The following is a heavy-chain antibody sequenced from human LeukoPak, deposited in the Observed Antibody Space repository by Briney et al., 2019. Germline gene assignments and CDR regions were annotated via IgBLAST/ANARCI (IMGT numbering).Heavy chain of an antibody. J-gene: IGHJ6*03. V-gene: IGHV1-69*05. D-gene: IGHD4-11*01. CDR2: IIPIFGTA. CDR1: GGTFSSYA. Sequence: SVKVSCKASGGTFSSYAISWVRQAPGQGLEWMGGIIPIFGTANYEQKFQGRVTITTDESTSTAYMELSSLRSEDTAVYYCARVATVTTNVGYYYYYMDVWGKGTTVTVSS. CDR3: ARVATVTTNVGYYYYYMDV.